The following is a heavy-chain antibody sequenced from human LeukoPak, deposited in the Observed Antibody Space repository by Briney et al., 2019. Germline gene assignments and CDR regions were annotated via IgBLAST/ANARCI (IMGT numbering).Heavy chain of an antibody. CDR2: ITASGTAM. CDR1: GFILSDHY. CDR3: ASSGSYRFDY. D-gene: IGHD1-26*01. J-gene: IGHJ4*02. Sequence: QAGGSLRLSCAASGFILSDHYIDWVRQAPGKGLEWVSHITASGTAMFYADSVKGRFTISRDNAKNSLYLQMNSLRDEDTAVYYCASSGSYRFDYWGQGTLVTVSS. V-gene: IGHV3-48*02.